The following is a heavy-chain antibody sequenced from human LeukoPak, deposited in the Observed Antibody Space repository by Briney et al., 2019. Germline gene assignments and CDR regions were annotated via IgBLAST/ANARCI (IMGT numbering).Heavy chain of an antibody. CDR2: INQDGSEI. J-gene: IGHJ4*02. Sequence: PGGSLRLSCAASGFTFSSYWMNWVRRAPGKGLEWVANINQDGSEIYYVDSVKGRFTISRDNAKNSLYLQMNSLRAEDTAMYYCVSDWNWGVDYWGQGTLVTVSS. CDR3: VSDWNWGVDY. D-gene: IGHD1-7*01. CDR1: GFTFSSYW. V-gene: IGHV3-7*01.